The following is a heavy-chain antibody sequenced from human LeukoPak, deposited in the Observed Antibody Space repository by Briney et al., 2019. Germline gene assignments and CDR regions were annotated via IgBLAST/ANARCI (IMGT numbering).Heavy chain of an antibody. CDR1: GFTFSSYG. Sequence: PGGSLRPSCAASGFTFSSYGMHWVRQAPGKGLEWVAVISYDGSNKYYADSVKGRFTISRDNSKNTLYLQMNSLRAEDTAVYYCAKSSSFRNGYPLFYFDYWGQGTLVTVSS. J-gene: IGHJ4*02. CDR2: ISYDGSNK. D-gene: IGHD6-25*01. CDR3: AKSSSFRNGYPLFYFDY. V-gene: IGHV3-30*18.